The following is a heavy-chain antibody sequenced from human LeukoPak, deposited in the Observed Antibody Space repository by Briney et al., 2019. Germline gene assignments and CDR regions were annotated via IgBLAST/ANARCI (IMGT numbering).Heavy chain of an antibody. CDR3: AADLGYYYGSGSP. J-gene: IGHJ5*02. Sequence: ASVKVSCKASGYTFTGYYMHWVRQAPGQGLEWIGWIVVGSGNTNYAQKFQERVTITRDMSTSTAYMELSSLRSEDTAVYYCAADLGYYYGSGSPWGQGTLVTVSS. D-gene: IGHD3-10*01. CDR1: GYTFTGYY. CDR2: IVVGSGNT. V-gene: IGHV1-58*02.